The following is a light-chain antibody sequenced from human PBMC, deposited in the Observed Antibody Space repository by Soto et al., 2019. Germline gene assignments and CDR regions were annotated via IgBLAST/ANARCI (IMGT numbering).Light chain of an antibody. J-gene: IGKJ4*01. Sequence: EIVLTQSPATLSLSPGERATLSCRASQSVSSYLGWYQQKPGQAPRLLIYDASKRATGIPARFSGSGSGTDFTLTISTLEPEDSAVYYCQQRTNWPLTFGGGTKVEIK. CDR1: QSVSSY. CDR2: DAS. CDR3: QQRTNWPLT. V-gene: IGKV3-11*01.